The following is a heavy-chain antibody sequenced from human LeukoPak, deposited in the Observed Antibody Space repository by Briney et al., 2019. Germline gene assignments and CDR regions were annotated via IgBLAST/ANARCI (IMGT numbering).Heavy chain of an antibody. CDR3: ARVIDWFDHGDY. CDR1: GYTFTSHY. Sequence: ASVTVSCTASGYTFTSHYMHWVRQAPGQGLEWMGIINPSGGSTNYAQKFQGRVTMTRDTSTSTVYMELSSLRSEDTAVYYCARVIDWFDHGDYWGQGTLVTVSS. D-gene: IGHD3-9*01. V-gene: IGHV1-46*01. CDR2: INPSGGST. J-gene: IGHJ4*02.